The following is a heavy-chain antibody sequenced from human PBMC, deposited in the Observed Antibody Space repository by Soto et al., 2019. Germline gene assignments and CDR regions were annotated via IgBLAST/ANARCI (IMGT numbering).Heavy chain of an antibody. V-gene: IGHV1-46*01. CDR1: GYTFTSYY. CDR3: ARGGGDDYGDS. CDR2: INPSGGST. D-gene: IGHD3-16*01. Sequence: QVQLVQSGAEVKKPGASVKVSCKASGYTFTSYYMLWVRQAPGQGLEWMGIINPSGGSTSYAQKFQGRVTMTRDTSTRTVYMELSSLRSEDTAVYYCARGGGDDYGDSWGQGTLVTVSS. J-gene: IGHJ4*02.